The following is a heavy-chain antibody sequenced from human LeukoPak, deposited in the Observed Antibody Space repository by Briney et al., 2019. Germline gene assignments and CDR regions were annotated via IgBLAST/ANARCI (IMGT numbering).Heavy chain of an antibody. CDR3: ASPGYCSGSICYSGYFQH. CDR1: GFTFSSYA. V-gene: IGHV3-21*04. D-gene: IGHD2-15*01. J-gene: IGHJ1*01. CDR2: ISSSSSYI. Sequence: GRSLRLSCAASGFTFSSYAMHWVRQAPGKGLEWVSSISSSSSYIYYADSVKGRFTISRDNAKNSLYLQMNSLRAEDTAVYYCASPGYCSGSICYSGYFQHWGQGTLVTVSS.